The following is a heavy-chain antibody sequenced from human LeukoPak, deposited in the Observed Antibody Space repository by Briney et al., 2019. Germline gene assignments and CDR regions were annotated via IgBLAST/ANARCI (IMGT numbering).Heavy chain of an antibody. J-gene: IGHJ6*02. Sequence: GGSLRLSCAASGFTFSSYAMHGVRQAPGKGLEWGAVISYDASNKYYADSVKGRFTISRDNSKNTLYLQMNSLRAEDTAVYYCARGGYCSGGSCEYLGFYYYYGMDVWGQGTTVTVSS. CDR3: ARGGYCSGGSCEYLGFYYYYGMDV. CDR1: GFTFSSYA. D-gene: IGHD2-15*01. V-gene: IGHV3-30*04. CDR2: ISYDASNK.